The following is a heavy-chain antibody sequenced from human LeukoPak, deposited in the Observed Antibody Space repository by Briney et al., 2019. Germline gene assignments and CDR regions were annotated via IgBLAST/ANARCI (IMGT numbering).Heavy chain of an antibody. V-gene: IGHV4-59*01. CDR3: ARVDYCGGDCYSFDY. CDR1: GGSISSSS. D-gene: IGHD2-21*02. CDR2: IYYSGGT. J-gene: IGHJ4*02. Sequence: PSETLSLTCTVSGGSISSSSWSWIRQPPGKGLEWIGYIYYSGGTNYNPSLKSRVTISVDTSKNQFSLKLSSVTAADTAVYYCARVDYCGGDCYSFDYWGQGTLVTVSS.